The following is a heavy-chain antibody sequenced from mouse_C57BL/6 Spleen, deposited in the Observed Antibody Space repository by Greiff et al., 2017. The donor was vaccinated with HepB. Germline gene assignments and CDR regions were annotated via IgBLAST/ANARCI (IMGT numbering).Heavy chain of an antibody. Sequence: DVQLQESGPELVKPGASVKIPCKASGYTFTDYNMDWVKQSHGKSLEWIGDINPNNGGTIYNQKFKGKATLTVDKSSSTAYMELRSLTSEDTAVYYCARGVYYYGSSYGYFDVWGTGTTVTVSS. CDR1: GYTFTDYN. D-gene: IGHD1-1*01. J-gene: IGHJ1*03. CDR3: ARGVYYYGSSYGYFDV. V-gene: IGHV1-18*01. CDR2: INPNNGGT.